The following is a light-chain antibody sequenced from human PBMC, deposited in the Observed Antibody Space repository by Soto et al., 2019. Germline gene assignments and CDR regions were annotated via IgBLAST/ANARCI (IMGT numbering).Light chain of an antibody. Sequence: ENVLTQSPATLSLSPGERATLSYRASQSVSSYLAWYQQKPGQAPRLLIYDTSNRATGVPVRFSGSGSGTNFTLTISSLEPGDFGVFFCQQRRNWPLTFGGGTKVEVK. CDR3: QQRRNWPLT. CDR2: DTS. V-gene: IGKV3-11*01. J-gene: IGKJ4*01. CDR1: QSVSSY.